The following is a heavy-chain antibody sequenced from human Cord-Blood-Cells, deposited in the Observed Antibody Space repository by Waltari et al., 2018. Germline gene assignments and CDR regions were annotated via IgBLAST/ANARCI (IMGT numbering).Heavy chain of an antibody. V-gene: IGHV4-31*03. CDR1: GGSISSGGYY. CDR3: AREWRLRFPAAAGIYYFDY. Sequence: QVQLQESGPGLVKPSQTLSLTCTVSGGSISSGGYYWSWIRQHPGKGLEWIGYIYYSGSTYYNPSLKSRVTISVDTSKNQFSLKLSSVTAADTAVYYCAREWRLRFPAAAGIYYFDYWGQGTLVTVSS. D-gene: IGHD6-13*01. CDR2: IYYSGST. J-gene: IGHJ4*02.